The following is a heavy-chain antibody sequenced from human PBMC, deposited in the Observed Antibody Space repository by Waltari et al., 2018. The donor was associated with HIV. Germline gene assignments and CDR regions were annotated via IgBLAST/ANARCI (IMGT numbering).Heavy chain of an antibody. D-gene: IGHD3-22*01. J-gene: IGHJ4*02. CDR3: AKSYYDSSGYYFGY. Sequence: EVQLLESGGGLVQPGGSLRLSCAASGFTFSTYALRSVREAPGKGLEWVSAISGSGGSTYYADSVKGRFTISRDNSKNTLYLQMNSLRAEDTAVYYCAKSYYDSSGYYFGYWGQGTLVTVSS. V-gene: IGHV3-23*01. CDR1: GFTFSTYA. CDR2: ISGSGGST.